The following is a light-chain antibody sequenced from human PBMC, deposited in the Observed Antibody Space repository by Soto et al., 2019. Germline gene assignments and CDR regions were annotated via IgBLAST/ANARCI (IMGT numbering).Light chain of an antibody. Sequence: DIQMTQSPSSLSASIGDRVTITCRASQSIGTSLSWHQQKSGRAPKLLIHAASTLQSGVPSRFSGGGSGTDFTLTISSLQPEDVAVYYCQQSYSTLYTFGQGTNLEIK. V-gene: IGKV1-39*01. CDR1: QSIGTS. CDR3: QQSYSTLYT. CDR2: AAS. J-gene: IGKJ2*01.